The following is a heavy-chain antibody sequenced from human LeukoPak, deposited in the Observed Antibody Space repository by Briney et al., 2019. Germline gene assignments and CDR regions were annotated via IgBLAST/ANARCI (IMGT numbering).Heavy chain of an antibody. CDR1: GFTFSSYS. CDR2: ISSSSSCI. CDR3: ASSSWERGFDY. J-gene: IGHJ4*02. D-gene: IGHD6-13*01. V-gene: IGHV3-21*01. Sequence: GGSLRLSCAASGFTFSSYSMNWVRQAPGKGLEWVSSISSSSSCIYYADSVKGRFTISRDNAKNSLYLQMNSLRAEDTAVYYCASSSWERGFDYWGQGTLVTVSS.